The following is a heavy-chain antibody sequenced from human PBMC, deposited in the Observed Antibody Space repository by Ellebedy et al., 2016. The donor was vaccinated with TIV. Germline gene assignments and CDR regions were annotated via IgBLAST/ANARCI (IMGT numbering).Heavy chain of an antibody. CDR1: GYTFTSYY. V-gene: IGHV1-2*02. CDR3: ARSLRTIGVARFDY. D-gene: IGHD3-22*01. J-gene: IGHJ4*02. CDR2: INPNSGGT. Sequence: ASVKVSCKASGYTFTSYYMHWVRQAPGQGLEWMGWINPNSGGTNYAQKLQGRVTMTTDTSTSTAYMELRSLRSDDTAVYYCARSLRTIGVARFDYWGQGTLVTVSS.